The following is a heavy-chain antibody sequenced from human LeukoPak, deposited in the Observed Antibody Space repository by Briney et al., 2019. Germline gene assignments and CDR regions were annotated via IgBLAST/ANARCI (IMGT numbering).Heavy chain of an antibody. V-gene: IGHV4-59*08. D-gene: IGHD3-10*01. CDR2: IYYSGST. CDR3: ARLEDYYGSGSYRGGIDY. Sequence: PSETLSLTCTVSGGPISSYYWIWIRQPPGKGLDWTGYIYYSGSTNYNPSLKSRVTISGDTSKNQFSLKLCSVTAADTAVYYCARLEDYYGSGSYRGGIDYWGQGTLVTVSS. CDR1: GGPISSYY. J-gene: IGHJ4*02.